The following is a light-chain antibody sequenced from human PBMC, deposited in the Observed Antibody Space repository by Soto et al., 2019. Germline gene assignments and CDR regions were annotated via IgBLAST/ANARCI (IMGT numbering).Light chain of an antibody. V-gene: IGLV1-40*01. CDR3: QSYDSSLSGSRV. CDR2: GNS. J-gene: IGLJ1*01. CDR1: SSNIGGTNY. Sequence: QSVLTQPPSASGTPGQKVFISCSGSSSNIGGTNYAYWYQQLPGAAPKLLIHGNSYRPSGVPDRFSGSKSGTSASLAISGLQAEDEADYFCQSYDSSLSGSRVFGTGTKLTVL.